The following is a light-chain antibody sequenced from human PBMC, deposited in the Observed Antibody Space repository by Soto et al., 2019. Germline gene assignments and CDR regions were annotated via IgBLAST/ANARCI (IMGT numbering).Light chain of an antibody. CDR3: QKLNTYPIT. Sequence: IQLTQSPSSLSASVGDRVTITCRASQGINTFLAWYQQKAGKAPKLLIYAASTLQSGVPSRFSGSGSGTDFTLTISSLQSEDFATYYCQKLNTYPITFGQGTRRAIK. CDR2: AAS. V-gene: IGKV1-9*01. J-gene: IGKJ5*01. CDR1: QGINTF.